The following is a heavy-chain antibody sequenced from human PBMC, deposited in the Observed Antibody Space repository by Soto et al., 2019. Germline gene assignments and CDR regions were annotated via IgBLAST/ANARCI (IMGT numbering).Heavy chain of an antibody. CDR1: CYSFSTYW. J-gene: IGHJ4*02. D-gene: IGHD2-15*01. CDR3: ARQGPGSY. Sequence: PGESLKISCKGSCYSFSTYWIGWVRQIPGKRREWMGLICPGDSETTYSRSFQGHVSISADKSISTAYRQWDSRKTSDSAIYYCARQGPGSYWGQGTQVTVSS. CDR2: ICPGDSET. V-gene: IGHV5-51*01.